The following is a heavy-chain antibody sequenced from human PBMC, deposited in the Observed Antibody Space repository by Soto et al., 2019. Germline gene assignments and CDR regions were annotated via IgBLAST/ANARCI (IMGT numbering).Heavy chain of an antibody. V-gene: IGHV3-30-3*01. J-gene: IGHJ4*02. CDR3: ASSSSWLDY. CDR1: GFTFSSYA. D-gene: IGHD6-13*01. Sequence: QVQLVESGGGVVQPGRSLRLSCAASGFTFSSYAMHWVRQAPGKGLEWVAVISYDGSNKYYADSVKGRFTISRDNSKNTLYLQMNSLRAEDTAVYYCASSSSWLDYWGQGTLVTVSS. CDR2: ISYDGSNK.